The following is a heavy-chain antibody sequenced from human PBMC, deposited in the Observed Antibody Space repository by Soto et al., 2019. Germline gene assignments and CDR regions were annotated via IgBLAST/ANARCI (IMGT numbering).Heavy chain of an antibody. CDR1: GDSISTYY. CDR3: ARLGAYYQSLAP. Sequence: PSETLSPTCTVSGDSISTYYWSWIRQPPGKGLEWIGYIYYGGTTSYNPSLQSRVTISLETSKSQFSLRLTSVTAADTAVYYCARLGAYYQSLAPWGPGTLVTVSS. CDR2: IYYGGTT. V-gene: IGHV4-59*08. D-gene: IGHD3-22*01. J-gene: IGHJ5*02.